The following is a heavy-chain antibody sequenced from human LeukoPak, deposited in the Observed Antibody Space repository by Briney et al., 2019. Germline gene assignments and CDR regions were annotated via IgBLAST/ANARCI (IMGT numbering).Heavy chain of an antibody. V-gene: IGHV4-34*01. CDR1: GGSFSGYY. Sequence: SETLSLTCAVYGGSFSGYYWSWIRQPPGKGLEWIGEINHSGSTNYNPSLKSRVTISVDTSKNQFSLKLSSVTAADTAVYYCARGHQVVAARYYFDYWGQGTLVTVSP. CDR2: INHSGST. CDR3: ARGHQVVAARYYFDY. D-gene: IGHD2-15*01. J-gene: IGHJ4*02.